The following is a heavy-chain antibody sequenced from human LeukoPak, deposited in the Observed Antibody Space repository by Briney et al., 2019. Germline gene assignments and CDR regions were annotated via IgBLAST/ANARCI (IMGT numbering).Heavy chain of an antibody. CDR1: GYTLTELS. CDR3: ATVLGAYYYDSSGSPRFDP. CDR2: FDPEDGET. V-gene: IGHV1-24*01. D-gene: IGHD3-22*01. Sequence: ASVKVSCKVSGYTLTELSMHWVRQAPGKGLGWMGGFDPEDGETIYAQKFQGRVTMTEDTSTDTAYMELSSLRSEDTAVYYCATVLGAYYYDSSGSPRFDPWGQGTLVTVSS. J-gene: IGHJ5*02.